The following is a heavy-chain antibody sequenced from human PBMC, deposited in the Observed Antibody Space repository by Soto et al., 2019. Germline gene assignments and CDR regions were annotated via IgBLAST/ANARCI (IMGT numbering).Heavy chain of an antibody. D-gene: IGHD3-22*01. CDR2: IYYSGST. V-gene: IGHV4-31*03. CDR3: ARGNYYDSSGYHPPFDY. Sequence: PSETLSLTCTVSGGSISSGGYYWSWIRQHPGKGLEWIGYIYYSGSTYYKPSLKSRVTISVDTSKNQFSLKLSSVTAANTAVYYCARGNYYDSSGYHPPFDYWGQGTLVTVSS. J-gene: IGHJ4*02. CDR1: GGSISSGGYY.